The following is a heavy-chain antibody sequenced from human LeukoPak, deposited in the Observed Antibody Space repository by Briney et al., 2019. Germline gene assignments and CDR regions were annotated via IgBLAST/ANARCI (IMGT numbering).Heavy chain of an antibody. V-gene: IGHV3-23*01. D-gene: IGHD4-17*01. Sequence: GGSLRLSCAASGFTFSSYAMSWVRQAPGKGLEWVSAISGSGGSTYYADSVKGRFTISRDNSENTLYLQMNSLRAEDTAVYYCAKDPRDPYGDYSFDYWGQGTLVTVSS. CDR1: GFTFSSYA. J-gene: IGHJ4*02. CDR2: ISGSGGST. CDR3: AKDPRDPYGDYSFDY.